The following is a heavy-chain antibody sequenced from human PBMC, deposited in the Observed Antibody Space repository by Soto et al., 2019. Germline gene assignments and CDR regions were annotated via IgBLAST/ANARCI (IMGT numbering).Heavy chain of an antibody. Sequence: PSETLSLTCTASGGSISSGGYYWSWIRQHPGKGLEWIGYIYYSGSTYYNPSLKSRVTISVDTSKNQFSLKLSSVTAADTAVYYCARDWEPSYYDIWGRFDPWGQGTLVTVSS. D-gene: IGHD3-9*01. CDR2: IYYSGST. CDR3: ARDWEPSYYDIWGRFDP. CDR1: GGSISSGGYY. V-gene: IGHV4-31*03. J-gene: IGHJ5*02.